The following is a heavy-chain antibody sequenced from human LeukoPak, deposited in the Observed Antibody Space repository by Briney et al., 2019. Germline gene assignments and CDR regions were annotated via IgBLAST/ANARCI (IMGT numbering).Heavy chain of an antibody. CDR3: ARQSATVTTDYCFHY. CDR2: IYPGDSDT. V-gene: IGHV5-51*01. J-gene: IGHJ4*02. CDR1: GYSFTSYW. Sequence: GESLKIFFKGSGYSFTSYWNGWVRQMPGKGLEWMGIIYPGDSDTRYSPSFQGQVTISADKSISTAYLQWSSLKASDTAMYYCARQSATVTTDYCFHYWRRRPLVTVSS. D-gene: IGHD4-17*01.